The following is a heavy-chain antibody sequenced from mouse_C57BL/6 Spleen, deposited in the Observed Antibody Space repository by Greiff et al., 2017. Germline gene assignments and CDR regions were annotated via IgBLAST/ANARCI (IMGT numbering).Heavy chain of an antibody. V-gene: IGHV1-55*01. CDR2: IYPGSGST. J-gene: IGHJ4*01. CDR3: ARYYSNYVGAMDY. CDR1: GYTFTSYW. Sequence: VQLKQPGAELVKPGASVKMSCKASGYTFTSYWITWVKQRPGQGLEWIGDIYPGSGSTNYNEKFKSKATLTVDTSSSTAYMQLSSLTSEDSAVYYCARYYSNYVGAMDYWGQGTSVTVSS. D-gene: IGHD2-5*01.